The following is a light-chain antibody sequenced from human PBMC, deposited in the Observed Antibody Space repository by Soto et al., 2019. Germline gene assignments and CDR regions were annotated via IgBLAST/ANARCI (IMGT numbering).Light chain of an antibody. CDR2: GAS. Sequence: EIVLTQSPATLSLSPGERATLSCRASQSVSNYLAWYQQKPGQAPRLLIYGASSRATGIPDRFSVIGSGTDLTLTISRLEPEDGAVYDGQQYGSSPLTFGGGTKVDI. J-gene: IGKJ4*01. V-gene: IGKV3-20*01. CDR1: QSVSNY. CDR3: QQYGSSPLT.